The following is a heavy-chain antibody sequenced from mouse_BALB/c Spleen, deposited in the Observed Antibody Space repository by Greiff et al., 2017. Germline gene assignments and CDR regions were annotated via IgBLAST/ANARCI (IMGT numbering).Heavy chain of an antibody. J-gene: IGHJ3*01. V-gene: IGHV3-8*02. CDR3: ARSPLANWDLAY. Sequence: EVKLVESGPSLVKPSQTLSLTCSVTGDSITSGYWNWIRKFPGNKLEYMGYISYSGSTYYNPSLKSRISITRDTSKNQYYLQLNSVTTEDTATYYCARSPLANWDLAYWGQGTLVTVSA. CDR1: GDSITSGY. CDR2: ISYSGST. D-gene: IGHD4-1*01.